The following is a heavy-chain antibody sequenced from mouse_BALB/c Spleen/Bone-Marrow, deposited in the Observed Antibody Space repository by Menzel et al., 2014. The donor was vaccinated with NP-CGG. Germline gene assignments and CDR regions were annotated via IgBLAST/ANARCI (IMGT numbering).Heavy chain of an antibody. J-gene: IGHJ2*01. CDR3: ARTPRATFYFDY. CDR2: IDPANGNT. D-gene: IGHD3-1*01. Sequence: VQLQQSGAELVKPGASVKLSCTASGFNIKDTYMHWVKQRPEQGLEWIGRIDPANGNTKYDPKFQGKATITADTSSNTAYLQLFSLTSEDTAVYYCARTPRATFYFDYWGQGTTRTVSS. V-gene: IGHV14-3*02. CDR1: GFNIKDTY.